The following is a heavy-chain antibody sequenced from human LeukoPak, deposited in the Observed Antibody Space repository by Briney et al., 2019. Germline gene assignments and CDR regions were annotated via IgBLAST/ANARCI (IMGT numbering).Heavy chain of an antibody. J-gene: IGHJ5*02. CDR3: ARDAVAGTINWFDP. CDR1: GGSISSGSYY. CDR2: IYTSGST. D-gene: IGHD6-19*01. V-gene: IGHV4-61*02. Sequence: NASETLSLTCTVSGGSISSGSYYWSWIRQPAGKGLEWIGRIYTSGSTNYNPSLKSRVTISVDTSRNQFSLKLSSVTAADTAVYYCARDAVAGTINWFDPWGQGTLVTVSS.